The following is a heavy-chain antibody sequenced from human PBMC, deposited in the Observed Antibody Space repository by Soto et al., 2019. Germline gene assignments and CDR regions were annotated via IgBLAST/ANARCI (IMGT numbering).Heavy chain of an antibody. D-gene: IGHD3-22*01. CDR2: IYYSGST. CDR1: GGSISSYY. Sequence: SETLSLTCTVSGGSISSYYWSWIRQPPGKGLEWIGYIYYSGSTNYNPSLKSRVTISIDTSKNQFSLKLSSVTAADTAVYYCARVRINYYDSSGYFGLSPRSTSYYFDYWGQGTLVTVSS. CDR3: ARVRINYYDSSGYFGLSPRSTSYYFDY. V-gene: IGHV4-59*01. J-gene: IGHJ4*02.